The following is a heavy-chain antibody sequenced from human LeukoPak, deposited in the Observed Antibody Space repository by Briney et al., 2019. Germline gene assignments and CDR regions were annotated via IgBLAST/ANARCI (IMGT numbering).Heavy chain of an antibody. Sequence: SETLSLTCAVYGGSFSGYYWSRIHQPPGKGLEWIGEINHSGSTNCNPSLKSRVTISVDTSKNQFSLKLSSVTAADTAVYYCARRRYYYDSSGYYVDYWGQGTLVTVSS. CDR2: INHSGST. V-gene: IGHV4-34*01. D-gene: IGHD3-22*01. CDR3: ARRRYYYDSSGYYVDY. CDR1: GGSFSGYY. J-gene: IGHJ4*02.